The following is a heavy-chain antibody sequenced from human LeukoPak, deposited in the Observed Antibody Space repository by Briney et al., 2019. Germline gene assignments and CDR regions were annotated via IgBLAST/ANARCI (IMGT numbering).Heavy chain of an antibody. V-gene: IGHV4-59*01. CDR1: GGSISSYY. CDR3: ARGRTAMVFDY. Sequence: WETLSLTCTVSGGSISSYYWSWIRQPPGKGLEWIGYIYYSGSTNYNPSLKSRVTISVDTSKNQFSLKLSSVTAADTAVYYCARGRTAMVFDYWGQATLVTVSS. J-gene: IGHJ4*02. CDR2: IYYSGST. D-gene: IGHD5-18*01.